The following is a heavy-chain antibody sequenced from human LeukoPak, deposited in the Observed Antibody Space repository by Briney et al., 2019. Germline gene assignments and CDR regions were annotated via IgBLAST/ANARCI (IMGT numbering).Heavy chain of an antibody. Sequence: SETLSLTCTVSGGSISSSSYYWSWIRQHPGKGLEWIGYIYYSGSTYYNPSLKSRVTISVDTSKNQFSLKLSSVTAADTAVYYCARPLGIPSQPINWFDPWGQGTLVTVSS. CDR1: GGSISSSSYY. CDR2: IYYSGST. CDR3: ARPLGIPSQPINWFDP. V-gene: IGHV4-31*03. J-gene: IGHJ5*02. D-gene: IGHD2-21*01.